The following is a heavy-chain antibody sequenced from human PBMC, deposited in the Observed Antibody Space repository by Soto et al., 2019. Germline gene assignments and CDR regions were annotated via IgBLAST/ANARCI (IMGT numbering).Heavy chain of an antibody. CDR1: GYTFTSYG. D-gene: IGHD3-3*01. CDR3: ATARRIFGVVISFDY. CDR2: ISAYNGNT. J-gene: IGHJ4*02. V-gene: IGHV1-18*01. Sequence: GASVKVSCKASGYTFTSYGISWVRQAPGQGLEWMGWISAYNGNTNYAQKLQGRVTMTTDTSTSTAYMELRSLRSDDTAVYYCATARRIFGVVISFDYWGQGTLVTVSS.